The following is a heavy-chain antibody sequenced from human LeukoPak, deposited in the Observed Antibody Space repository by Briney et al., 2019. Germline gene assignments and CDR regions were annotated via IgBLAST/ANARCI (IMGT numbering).Heavy chain of an antibody. Sequence: ASVKVSCKASGYIFTTYFMHWLRQAPGPGPESMGIINPRGGSTDYAQKFQDRITMTSDTSTSKVYMELKSLTPEDTAVYFCARVGTTGATADNWGQGTLVTVSS. D-gene: IGHD4-11*01. CDR2: INPRGGST. CDR3: ARVGTTGATADN. V-gene: IGHV1-46*01. J-gene: IGHJ4*02. CDR1: GYIFTTYF.